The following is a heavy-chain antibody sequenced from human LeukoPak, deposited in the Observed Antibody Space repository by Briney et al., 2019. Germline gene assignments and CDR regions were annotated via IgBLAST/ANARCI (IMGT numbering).Heavy chain of an antibody. D-gene: IGHD2-21*02. CDR2: INPNSGGT. J-gene: IGHJ4*02. CDR1: GYTFTGYY. Sequence: ASVKVSCKASGYTFTGYYMRWVRQAPGQELEWMGWINPNSGGTNYAQKFQGRVTMTRDTSISTAYMELSRLRSDDTAVYYCARESCGGDCYDFDYWGQGTLVTVSS. V-gene: IGHV1-2*02. CDR3: ARESCGGDCYDFDY.